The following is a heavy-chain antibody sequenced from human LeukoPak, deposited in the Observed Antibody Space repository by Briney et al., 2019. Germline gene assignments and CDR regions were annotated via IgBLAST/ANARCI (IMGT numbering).Heavy chain of an antibody. Sequence: GGSLRLSCAASGFTFSSYGMHWVRQAPGKGLEWVAFIRYDGSNKYYADSVKGRFTISRDNSKNTLYLQMNSLRAEDTAVYYCAKDGSYDSSGYHFYWGQGTLVTVSS. J-gene: IGHJ4*02. D-gene: IGHD3-22*01. CDR2: IRYDGSNK. CDR3: AKDGSYDSSGYHFY. CDR1: GFTFSSYG. V-gene: IGHV3-30*02.